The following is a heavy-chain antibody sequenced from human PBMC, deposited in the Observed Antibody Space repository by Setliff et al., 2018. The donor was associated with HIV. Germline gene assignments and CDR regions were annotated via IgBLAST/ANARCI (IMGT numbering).Heavy chain of an antibody. CDR2: IIPMFGTP. Sequence: SVKVSCKSSGYNFNNFAINWVRQAPGQGLEWMGGIIPMFGTPNYAQKFQGRVTITADESTGTAYMELSSLRSEDAAVYYCARGNTAMVYPYYYGMDVWGQGTTVTVSS. V-gene: IGHV1-69*13. CDR1: GYNFNNFA. CDR3: ARGNTAMVYPYYYGMDV. J-gene: IGHJ6*02. D-gene: IGHD5-18*01.